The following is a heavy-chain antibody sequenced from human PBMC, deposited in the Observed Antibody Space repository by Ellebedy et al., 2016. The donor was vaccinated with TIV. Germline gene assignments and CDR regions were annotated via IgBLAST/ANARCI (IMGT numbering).Heavy chain of an antibody. J-gene: IGHJ6*02. CDR1: GFTFSSYT. Sequence: GESLKISCAASGFTFSSYTMNWVRQAPGKGLEWVSSISGSSTYIYYADSVKGRFAISRDNAKNSLYLQMNSLRAEDTAVFYCARESEVGCMDVWGQGTTVTVSS. V-gene: IGHV3-21*01. CDR2: ISGSSTYI. CDR3: ARESEVGCMDV. D-gene: IGHD1-26*01.